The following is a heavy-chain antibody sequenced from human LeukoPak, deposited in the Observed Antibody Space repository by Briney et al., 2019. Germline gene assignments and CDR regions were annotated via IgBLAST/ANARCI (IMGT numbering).Heavy chain of an antibody. D-gene: IGHD6-13*01. CDR1: GFTFSSYA. V-gene: IGHV3-23*01. J-gene: IGHJ6*02. Sequence: PGASLRLSCAASGFTFSSYAMSWVRQAPGKGLEWVSAISGSGGSTYYADSAKGRSTISRDNSKNTLYLQMNSLRAEDTAVYYCAKDVGSSSWYIGYYYYYGMDVRGQGTTVTVSS. CDR2: ISGSGGST. CDR3: AKDVGSSSWYIGYYYYYGMDV.